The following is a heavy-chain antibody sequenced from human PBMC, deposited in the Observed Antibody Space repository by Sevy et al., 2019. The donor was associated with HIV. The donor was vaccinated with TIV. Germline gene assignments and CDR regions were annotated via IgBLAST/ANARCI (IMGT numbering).Heavy chain of an antibody. CDR2: ISSSSSTI. CDR1: EFTFSSYS. D-gene: IGHD3-3*01. J-gene: IGHJ6*02. Sequence: GGSLRLSCAASEFTFSSYSMNWVRQAPGKGLEWVSYISSSSSTIYYADSLKGRFTISRDNAKNSLYLQMNSLRDEDTAVYYCARDESNDFWSGPNGMDVWGQGTTVTVSS. V-gene: IGHV3-48*02. CDR3: ARDESNDFWSGPNGMDV.